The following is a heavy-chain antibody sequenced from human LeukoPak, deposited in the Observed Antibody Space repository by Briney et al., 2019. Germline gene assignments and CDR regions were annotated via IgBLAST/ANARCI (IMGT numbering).Heavy chain of an antibody. CDR3: ARGKAYCSGGSCSYNWFDP. CDR2: INHSGST. V-gene: IGHV4-34*01. D-gene: IGHD2-15*01. Sequence: PSETLSLTCAVYGGSFSGYYWSWIRRPPGKGLEWIGEINHSGSTNYNPSLESRVTISVDTSKNQFSLKLSSVTAADTAVYYCARGKAYCSGGSCSYNWFDPWGQGTLVTVSS. J-gene: IGHJ5*02. CDR1: GGSFSGYY.